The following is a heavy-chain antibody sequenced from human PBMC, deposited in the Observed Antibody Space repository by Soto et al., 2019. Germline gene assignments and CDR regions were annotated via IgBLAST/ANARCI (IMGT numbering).Heavy chain of an antibody. Sequence: PSETLSLTCAVYGGSFSGYYWSWIRQPPGKGLEWIGEINHSGSTNYNPSLKSRVTISVDTSKNQFSLKLSSVTAADTAVYYCAREDYYDSSGYYPLDYWGQGTLVTVSS. J-gene: IGHJ4*02. CDR3: AREDYYDSSGYYPLDY. CDR2: INHSGST. CDR1: GGSFSGYY. D-gene: IGHD3-22*01. V-gene: IGHV4-34*01.